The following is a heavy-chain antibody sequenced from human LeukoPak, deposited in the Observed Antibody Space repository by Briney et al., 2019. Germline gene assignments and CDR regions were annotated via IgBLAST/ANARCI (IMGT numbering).Heavy chain of an antibody. D-gene: IGHD3-22*01. V-gene: IGHV1-2*02. CDR2: INPNSGDT. CDR1: GYTFTAYY. Sequence: ASVKVSCKASGYTFTAYYMHWVRQAPGQGLEWMGWINPNSGDTKIAQKFQGRVTMTRDTSISTAYMELSSLTSDDTAVYYCARGPNYYDSSGFHYRDWGRGTLVTVSS. CDR3: ARGPNYYDSSGFHYRD. J-gene: IGHJ4*02.